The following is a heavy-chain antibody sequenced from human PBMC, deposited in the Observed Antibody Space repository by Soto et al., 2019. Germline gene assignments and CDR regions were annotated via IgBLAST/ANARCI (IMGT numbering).Heavy chain of an antibody. CDR2: ISGSGGRT. V-gene: IGHV3-23*01. CDR3: VGYEPLDV. J-gene: IGHJ6*02. CDR1: GFTFSNNA. D-gene: IGHD2-2*01. Sequence: EVQLLESGGGLIQPGGSLRLSCAASGFTFSNNAMSWVRQAPGKGLEWVSSISGSGGRTDSADSVKCRFTISRDSFNNTLYLQMNSLRAEDTAVYYCVGYEPLDVWGQGTTVTVSS.